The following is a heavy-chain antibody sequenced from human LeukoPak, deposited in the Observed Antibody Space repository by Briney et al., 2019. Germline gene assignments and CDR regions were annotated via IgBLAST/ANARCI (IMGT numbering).Heavy chain of an antibody. V-gene: IGHV1-18*01. Sequence: ASVKVSCKASGYAFTSYGISWVRQAPGQGREWMGWINAYNGNTNYAQKLQGRVTMTTDTSTSTAYMELRSLRSDDTAVYYCARVGYSYGYFDYWGQGTLVTVSS. CDR1: GYAFTSYG. CDR3: ARVGYSYGYFDY. J-gene: IGHJ4*02. D-gene: IGHD5-18*01. CDR2: INAYNGNT.